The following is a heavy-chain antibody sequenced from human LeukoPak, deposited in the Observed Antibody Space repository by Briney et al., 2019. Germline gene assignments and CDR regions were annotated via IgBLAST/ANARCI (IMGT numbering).Heavy chain of an antibody. CDR2: ISSSSSYI. V-gene: IGHV3-21*01. CDR3: ARELNGAFDP. J-gene: IGHJ5*02. CDR1: GFTFSDYN. D-gene: IGHD1-1*01. Sequence: GGSLRLSCAASGFTFSDYNMNWVRQAPGRGLDWVSSISSSSSYIYYADSVKGRFTISRDNAKNSLYLQMISLRAEDTAVYYCARELNGAFDPWGQGTLVTVSS.